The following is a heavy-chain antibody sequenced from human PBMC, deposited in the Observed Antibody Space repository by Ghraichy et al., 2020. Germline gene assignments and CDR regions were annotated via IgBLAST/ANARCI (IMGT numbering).Heavy chain of an antibody. CDR2: IKSKTDGGTT. CDR1: GFTFINAW. V-gene: IGHV3-15*07. D-gene: IGHD3-22*01. CDR3: TTLSLNYYDYSGRDY. Sequence: GGSLRLSCAASGFTFINAWMNWVRQPPGKGLEWVGRIKSKTDGGTTDYAAPVKGRFTISRDDSKNTLYLQMNSLKTEDTAVYYCTTLSLNYYDYSGRDYWGQGTLVTVSS. J-gene: IGHJ4*02.